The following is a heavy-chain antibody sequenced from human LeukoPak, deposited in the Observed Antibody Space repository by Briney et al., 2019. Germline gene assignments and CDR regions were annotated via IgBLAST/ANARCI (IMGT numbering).Heavy chain of an antibody. CDR2: IYYSGSS. CDR1: GGSISSGDYY. V-gene: IGHV4-30-4*01. J-gene: IGHJ2*01. CDR3: AIGTKRLRFNWYFDL. D-gene: IGHD5-12*01. Sequence: SQTLSLTCTVSGGSISSGDYYWSWIRQPPGKGLEWIGYIYYSGSSYYNPSLRSRVFISVDTSKNQFSLKLNSVTAADTAVYYCAIGTKRLRFNWYFDLWGRGTLVTVSS.